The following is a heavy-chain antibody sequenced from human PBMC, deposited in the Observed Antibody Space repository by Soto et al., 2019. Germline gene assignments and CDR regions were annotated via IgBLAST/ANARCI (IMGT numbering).Heavy chain of an antibody. V-gene: IGHV4-39*01. D-gene: IGHD6-13*01. CDR3: ATKRGSSWGSYYYGMDV. Sequence: SETLSLTCTVSGGSISSSSYYWGWIRQPPGKGLEWIGSIYYSGSTYYNPSLKSRVTISVDTSKNQFSLKLSSVTAADTAVYYCATKRGSSWGSYYYGMDVWGQGTTVTVSS. CDR1: GGSISSSSYY. J-gene: IGHJ6*02. CDR2: IYYSGST.